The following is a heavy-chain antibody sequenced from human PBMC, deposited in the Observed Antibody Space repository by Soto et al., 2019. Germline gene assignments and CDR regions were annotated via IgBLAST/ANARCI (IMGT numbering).Heavy chain of an antibody. Sequence: PSETLSLTCAVYGGSFSAYHWSWIRQAPGKGLEWIGEIDYRGSTNYKPSLRSRVSMSVDTSKNQFSLRLTSVTAADTAVYYCTRSMNDHNHHHSGFDYWGQGTPLTVYS. CDR1: GGSFSAYH. J-gene: IGHJ4*02. V-gene: IGHV4-34*01. CDR2: IDYRGST. D-gene: IGHD3-10*01. CDR3: TRSMNDHNHHHSGFDY.